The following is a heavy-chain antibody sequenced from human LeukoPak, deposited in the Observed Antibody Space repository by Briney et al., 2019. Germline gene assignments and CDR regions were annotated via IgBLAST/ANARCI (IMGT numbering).Heavy chain of an antibody. Sequence: ASVKVSCKGSGYTSTNYGINWVRQAPGQGLEWMGWISAYNGNTNYAQKLQGRVTMTTDTSTSTAYMELRSLRSDDTAVYYCARDLGDIVVVPAAISLPWGQGTLVSVSS. CDR2: ISAYNGNT. CDR3: ARDLGDIVVVPAAISLP. V-gene: IGHV1-18*01. J-gene: IGHJ5*02. D-gene: IGHD2-2*01. CDR1: GYTSTNYG.